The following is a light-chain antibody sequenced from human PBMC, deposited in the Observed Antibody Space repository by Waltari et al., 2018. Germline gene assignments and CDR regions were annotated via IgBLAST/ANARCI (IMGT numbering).Light chain of an antibody. J-gene: IGKJ1*01. V-gene: IGKV3-20*01. CDR1: QNIGRY. CDR3: QNHERLPAT. Sequence: EIVLTQSPGTLSLSPGERATLSCRASQNIGRYLVWYQQKPGQAPRLHIYEASRRATGIPDRFSGSGSGTDFSLTISRLEPEDFAIYYCQNHERLPATFGQGTKVEIK. CDR2: EAS.